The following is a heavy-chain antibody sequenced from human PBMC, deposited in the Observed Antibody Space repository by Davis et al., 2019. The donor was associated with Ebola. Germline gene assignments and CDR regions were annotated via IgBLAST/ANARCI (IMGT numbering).Heavy chain of an antibody. J-gene: IGHJ1*01. CDR1: GYTFTSYD. D-gene: IGHD3-22*01. CDR2: ISAYNGNT. V-gene: IGHV1-18*01. CDR3: ARDLDYYDSSGYRYFQH. Sequence: ASVKVSCKASGYTFTSYDINWVRQATGQGLEWMGWISAYNGNTNYAQKLQGRVTMTTDTSTSTAYMELRSLRSDDTAVYYCARDLDYYDSSGYRYFQHWGQGTLVTVSS.